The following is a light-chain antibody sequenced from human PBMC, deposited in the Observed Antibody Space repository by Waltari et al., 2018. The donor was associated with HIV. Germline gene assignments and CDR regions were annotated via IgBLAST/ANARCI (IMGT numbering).Light chain of an antibody. Sequence: SYELTQAPSLSVSPGQTASITCSGDKLADQFAYCYHQKPGQSPLLVIYQDNRRSSGIPERFSGSHSGNAATLTISGTQAMDEADYFCQAWNSRTAWVIFGGGTKLTVV. CDR2: QDN. CDR1: KLADQF. CDR3: QAWNSRTAWVI. J-gene: IGLJ2*01. V-gene: IGLV3-1*01.